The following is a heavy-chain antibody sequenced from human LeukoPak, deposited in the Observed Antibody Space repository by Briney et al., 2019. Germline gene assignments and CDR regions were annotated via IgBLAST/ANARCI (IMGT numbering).Heavy chain of an antibody. CDR3: ARDMDYDFWSGYSSYAFDI. J-gene: IGHJ3*02. CDR2: ISYDGSNK. V-gene: IGHV3-30*19. Sequence: GGSLRLSCAASGFTFSSYGMHWVRQAPGKGLEWVAVISYDGSNKYYADSVKGRFTISRDNSKNMLYLQMNSLRAEDTAVYYCARDMDYDFWSGYSSYAFDIWGQGTMVTVSS. D-gene: IGHD3-3*01. CDR1: GFTFSSYG.